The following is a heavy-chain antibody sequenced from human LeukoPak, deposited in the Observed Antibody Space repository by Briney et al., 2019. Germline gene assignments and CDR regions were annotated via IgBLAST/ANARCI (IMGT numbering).Heavy chain of an antibody. J-gene: IGHJ6*02. CDR2: INHSGST. Sequence: SETLSLACAVYGGSFSGYYWSWIRQPPGKGLEWIGEINHSGSTNYNPSLKSRVTISVDTSKNQFSLKLSSVTAADTAVYYCARGPYSSSWYHPMDVWGQGTTVTVSS. V-gene: IGHV4-34*01. CDR3: ARGPYSSSWYHPMDV. D-gene: IGHD6-13*01. CDR1: GGSFSGYY.